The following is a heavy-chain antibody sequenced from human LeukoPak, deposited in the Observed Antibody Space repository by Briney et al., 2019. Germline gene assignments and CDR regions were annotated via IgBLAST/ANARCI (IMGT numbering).Heavy chain of an antibody. D-gene: IGHD6-13*01. V-gene: IGHV1-46*01. CDR1: GYTFTSNY. Sequence: ASVKVSCKAFGYTFTSNYMHWVRQAPGQGPEWMGVISPSGGSTTYAQKFQGRVTLTRDMSTSTAYMELRSLRSDDTAVYYCARGTAAADTPIFFHYYYYMDVWGKGTTVTVSS. CDR3: ARGTAAADTPIFFHYYYYMDV. J-gene: IGHJ6*03. CDR2: ISPSGGST.